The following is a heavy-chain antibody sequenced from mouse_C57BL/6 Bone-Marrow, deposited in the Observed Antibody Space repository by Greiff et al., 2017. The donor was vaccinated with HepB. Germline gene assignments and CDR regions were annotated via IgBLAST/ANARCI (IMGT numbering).Heavy chain of an antibody. CDR2: IRLKSDNYAT. CDR1: GFTFSNYW. V-gene: IGHV6-3*01. J-gene: IGHJ1*03. Sequence: EVMLVESGGGLVQPGGSMKLSCVASGFTFSNYWMNWVRQSPEKGLEWVAQIRLKSDNYATHYAEYVKGRFTISRDDSKMSVYLQMINLRAEDTGVYYCSVGLLRSWYFDVWGKGTTVTVSS. CDR3: SVGLLRSWYFDV. D-gene: IGHD1-1*01.